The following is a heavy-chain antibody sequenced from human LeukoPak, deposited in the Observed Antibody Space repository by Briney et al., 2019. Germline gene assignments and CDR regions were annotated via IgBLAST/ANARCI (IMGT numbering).Heavy chain of an antibody. Sequence: ASVKVSCKASGYTFTGYYMHWVRQAPGQGLEWMGWINPNSGGTDYAQKFQGRVTMTRDTSISTAYMELRRLRSDDTAVYYCARFTSGYYGYFDSWGQGTLVTVSS. CDR3: ARFTSGYYGYFDS. V-gene: IGHV1-2*02. J-gene: IGHJ4*02. CDR1: GYTFTGYY. D-gene: IGHD3-22*01. CDR2: INPNSGGT.